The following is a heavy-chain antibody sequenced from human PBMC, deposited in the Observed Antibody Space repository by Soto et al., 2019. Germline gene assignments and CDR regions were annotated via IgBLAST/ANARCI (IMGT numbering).Heavy chain of an antibody. Sequence: ASVLVSCKASGGRFSSYAISLVRQAPGQGLEWMGGIIPIFGTANYAQKFQGRVTITADESTSTAYMELSSLRSEDTAVYYCARGELRFQSAAGMSVSRPAKYYGIDVRGQGTTVTVSS. V-gene: IGHV1-69*13. CDR2: IIPIFGTA. CDR1: GGRFSSYA. J-gene: IGHJ6*02. D-gene: IGHD6-13*01. CDR3: ARGELRFQSAAGMSVSRPAKYYGIDV.